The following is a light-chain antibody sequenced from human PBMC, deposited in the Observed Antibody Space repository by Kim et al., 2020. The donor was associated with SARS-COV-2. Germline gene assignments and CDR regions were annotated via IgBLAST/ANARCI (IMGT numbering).Light chain of an antibody. V-gene: IGKV4-1*01. Sequence: DIVMTQSPDSLAVSLGERATINCKSSQSVLYNSNNKNHLAWYQQKPGQPPKLVIYWASTRESGVPDRLSGGGSGTDFTLTISSLQAEDVAIYYCQQYHSASFTFGQGTKLEI. J-gene: IGKJ2*01. CDR2: WAS. CDR1: QSVLYNSNNKNH. CDR3: QQYHSASFT.